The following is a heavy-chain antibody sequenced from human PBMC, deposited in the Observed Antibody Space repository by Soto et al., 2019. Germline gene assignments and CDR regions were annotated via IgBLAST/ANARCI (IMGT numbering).Heavy chain of an antibody. D-gene: IGHD3-16*01. CDR2: ISHTGNA. V-gene: IGHV4-4*02. Sequence: SETLSLTCAVSGGSVSSTNWWSWVRQPPGKGLEWIGEISHTGNAVYNPSLTSRLTMSIDKSKNHFSLNLRSVTAADTAVSYCARGGLTWGDYWGQGTPVTVSS. CDR1: GGSVSSTNW. J-gene: IGHJ4*02. CDR3: ARGGLTWGDY.